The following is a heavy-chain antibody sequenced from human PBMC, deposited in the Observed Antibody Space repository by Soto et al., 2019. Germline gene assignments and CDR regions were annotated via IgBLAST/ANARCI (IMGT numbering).Heavy chain of an antibody. D-gene: IGHD3-22*01. CDR3: AKKLSYDSSGYYGGFDY. CDR1: GFTFSNFA. Sequence: GSLRLSCAASGFTFSNFAMSWVRHAPGKGLEWVSAITGSSGSTYYADSVKGRFTISRDNSKNTLYLQMNSLRAEDTAVYYCAKKLSYDSSGYYGGFDYWGQGTLVTVSS. J-gene: IGHJ4*02. V-gene: IGHV3-23*01. CDR2: ITGSSGST.